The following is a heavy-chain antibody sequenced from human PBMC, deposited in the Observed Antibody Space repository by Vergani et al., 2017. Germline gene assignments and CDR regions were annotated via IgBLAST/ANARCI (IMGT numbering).Heavy chain of an antibody. D-gene: IGHD2-21*01. CDR1: GFTLSRYG. J-gene: IGHJ4*02. CDR2: IWYDGNNK. V-gene: IGHV3-33*01. Sequence: QVQLVESGGGVVQPGGSLRLSCAASGFTLSRYGMHWVRQAPGKGLEWVAVIWYDGNNKYYADSVKGRFTISRDNSKNTLYLQMNSLRAEDTAVYYCARENREVIATAVDYWGQGTLVTVSS. CDR3: ARENREVIATAVDY.